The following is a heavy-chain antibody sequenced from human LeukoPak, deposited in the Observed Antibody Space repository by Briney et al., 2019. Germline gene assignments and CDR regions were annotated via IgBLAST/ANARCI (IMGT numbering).Heavy chain of an antibody. V-gene: IGHV4-4*07. CDR3: ARGGSGSYYRGFSWFDP. J-gene: IGHJ5*02. D-gene: IGHD1-26*01. CDR2: IYTSGST. CDR1: GGSISSYY. Sequence: SETLSLTCTVSGGSISSYYWSWIRQPAGKGLEWIGRIYTSGSTNYNPSLKSRVTMSVDTSKNQFSLKLSSVTAADTAVYYCARGGSGSYYRGFSWFDPWGQGTLVTVSS.